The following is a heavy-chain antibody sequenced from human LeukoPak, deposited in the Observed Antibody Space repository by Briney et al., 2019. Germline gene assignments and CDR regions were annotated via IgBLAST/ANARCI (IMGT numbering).Heavy chain of an antibody. CDR2: ISYSGRT. CDR1: DDSISRDF. Sequence: SETLSLTCTASDDSISRDFWTWIRQPPGKGLEWIGYISYSGRTEYNPPLKSRVTISIQTSKNQFSLKLTSVIAADTAIYYCARLPDVSGWPFDYWGQGILVTVSS. V-gene: IGHV4-59*01. D-gene: IGHD6-19*01. CDR3: ARLPDVSGWPFDY. J-gene: IGHJ4*02.